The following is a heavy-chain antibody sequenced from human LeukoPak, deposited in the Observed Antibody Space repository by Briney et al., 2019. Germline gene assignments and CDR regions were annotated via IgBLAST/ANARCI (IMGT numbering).Heavy chain of an antibody. Sequence: GGSLRLSCAASGFTFSSYSMNWVRQAPGKGLEWVSSISSSSSYIYYADSVKGRFTISRDNAKNSLYLQMNSLRAEDTAVYHCARDERIAFDIWGQGTMVTVSS. J-gene: IGHJ3*02. CDR3: ARDERIAFDI. D-gene: IGHD1-1*01. V-gene: IGHV3-21*01. CDR1: GFTFSSYS. CDR2: ISSSSSYI.